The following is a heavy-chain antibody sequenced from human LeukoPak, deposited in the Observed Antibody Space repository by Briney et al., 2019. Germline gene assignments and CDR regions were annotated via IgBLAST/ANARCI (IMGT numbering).Heavy chain of an antibody. J-gene: IGHJ3*02. Sequence: ASVKVSCKASGYTFTSYYMHWVRQAPGQGLEWMGIINPSGGSTSYAQKFQGRVTMTRDMSTSTVYMELSSLRSEDTAVYYCAREREWVVYDSSGYSAFDIWGQGTMVTVSS. V-gene: IGHV1-46*01. CDR1: GYTFTSYY. CDR3: AREREWVVYDSSGYSAFDI. D-gene: IGHD3-22*01. CDR2: INPSGGST.